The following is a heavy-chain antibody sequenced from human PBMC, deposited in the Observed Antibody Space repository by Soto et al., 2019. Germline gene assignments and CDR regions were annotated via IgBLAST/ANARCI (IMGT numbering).Heavy chain of an antibody. J-gene: IGHJ6*02. Sequence: EVQLLESGGGLVQPGGSLRLSCAASGFTFSSYAMSWVRQAPGKGLEWVSAISGSGGSTYYADSVKGRFTISRDNSKNTLYLQMNSLRAEDTAVYYCAKVVSGYDSKPPYYYYYGMDVWGQGTTVTVSS. CDR2: ISGSGGST. CDR3: AKVVSGYDSKPPYYYYYGMDV. CDR1: GFTFSSYA. V-gene: IGHV3-23*01. D-gene: IGHD5-12*01.